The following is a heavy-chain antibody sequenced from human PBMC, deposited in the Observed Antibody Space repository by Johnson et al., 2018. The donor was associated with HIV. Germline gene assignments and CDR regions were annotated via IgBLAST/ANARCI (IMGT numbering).Heavy chain of an antibody. CDR2: ISWNSGSI. D-gene: IGHD7-27*01. J-gene: IGHJ3*02. CDR3: ANLFRGDWGFDAFDI. Sequence: QLVESGGGLVQRGGSLRLSCAASGFTFDDYGMSWVRQAPGKGLEWVSGISWNSGSIGYADSVKGRFTISRDNSKNSLYLQMNSLRAEDTALYYCANLFRGDWGFDAFDIWGQGTMVTVSS. CDR1: GFTFDDYG. V-gene: IGHV3-9*01.